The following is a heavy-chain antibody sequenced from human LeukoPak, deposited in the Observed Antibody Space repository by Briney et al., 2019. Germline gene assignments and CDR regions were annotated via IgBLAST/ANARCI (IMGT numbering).Heavy chain of an antibody. CDR1: GGSISSYY. J-gene: IGHJ4*02. Sequence: SETLSLTCTVSGGSISSYYWSWIRQPPGKGLDWIGYIYYSGSTNYNPSLKSRVTISVDTSKNQFSLKLSSVTAADTAVYYCAREGGYYDSSGFADWGQGTLVTVSS. V-gene: IGHV4-59*01. D-gene: IGHD3-22*01. CDR3: AREGGYYDSSGFAD. CDR2: IYYSGST.